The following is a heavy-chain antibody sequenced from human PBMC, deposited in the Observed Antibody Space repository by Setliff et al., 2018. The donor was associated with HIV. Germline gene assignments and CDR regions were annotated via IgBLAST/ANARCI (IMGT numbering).Heavy chain of an antibody. D-gene: IGHD5-12*01. CDR1: GYTFTNFD. Sequence: ASVKVSCKASGYTFTNFDINWVRQATGQGLEWMGWMNPNMNPNSGGTDYAQKFQGRVTMTRDKSISTVYMELNKLTSDDTAVYFCARFHSGYDRDGFDYWGQGTLVTVSS. CDR2: MNPNMNPNSGGT. CDR3: ARFHSGYDRDGFDY. V-gene: IGHV1-2*02. J-gene: IGHJ4*02.